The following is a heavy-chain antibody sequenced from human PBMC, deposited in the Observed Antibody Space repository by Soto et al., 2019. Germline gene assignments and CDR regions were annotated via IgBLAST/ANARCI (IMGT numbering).Heavy chain of an antibody. V-gene: IGHV1-18*01. CDR1: GYTFTSYG. CDR3: ARGRYGDY. CDR2: ISAHNGNT. J-gene: IGHJ4*02. D-gene: IGHD1-1*01. Sequence: QGHLVQSGAEVKKPGASVKVSCKASGYTFTSYGITWARQAPGQGLEWMGWISAHNGNTDYAQKLQGRVIVTRDTSPRTAYMELRSLRSDDTAVYYCARGRYGDYWGQGALVTVSS.